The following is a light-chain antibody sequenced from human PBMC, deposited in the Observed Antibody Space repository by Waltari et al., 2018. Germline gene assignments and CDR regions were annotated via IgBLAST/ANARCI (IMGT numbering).Light chain of an antibody. CDR1: QTVHRN. CDR2: GAS. Sequence: EIVMTQSPATLSVSPGQSATLSCRASQTVHRNVAWYQQKPGQPPRLLISGASARATDVPARFSGRGSGTEFTLTISGLQSEDFAIYYCQQYNDWLGSFGQGTKLDIK. CDR3: QQYNDWLGS. J-gene: IGKJ2*03. V-gene: IGKV3-15*01.